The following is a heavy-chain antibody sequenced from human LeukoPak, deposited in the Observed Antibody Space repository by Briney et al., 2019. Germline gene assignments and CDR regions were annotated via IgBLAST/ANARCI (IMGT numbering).Heavy chain of an antibody. CDR3: ARDPVGATTEFDY. V-gene: IGHV4-59*01. CDR1: GGSISSYY. CDR2: IYYSGST. D-gene: IGHD1-26*01. J-gene: IGHJ4*02. Sequence: SETLSLTCTVSGGSISSYYWSWIRQPPGKGLEWIGYIYYSGSTNYNPSLKSRVTISVDTSKNQFSLKLGSVTAADTAVYYCARDPVGATTEFDYWGQGTLVTVSS.